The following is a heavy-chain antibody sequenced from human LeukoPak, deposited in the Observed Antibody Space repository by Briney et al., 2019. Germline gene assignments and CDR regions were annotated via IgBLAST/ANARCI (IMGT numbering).Heavy chain of an antibody. CDR3: IRDFRSADL. Sequence: GGSLRLSCAASGFTFSNFWMNWVRQAPGKGLVWVSRIYVDGRTTNYADSVKGRFTISRDNAKNTVYLEMNSLSVEDTATYYCIRDFRSADLWGQGTLVTVTS. V-gene: IGHV3-74*01. CDR2: IYVDGRTT. CDR1: GFTFSNFW. J-gene: IGHJ5*02.